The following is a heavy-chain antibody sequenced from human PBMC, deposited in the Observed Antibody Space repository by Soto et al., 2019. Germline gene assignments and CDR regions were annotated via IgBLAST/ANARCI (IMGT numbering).Heavy chain of an antibody. CDR1: GYTFTSYG. CDR2: ISAYNGNT. Sequence: ASVKVSCKASGYTFTSYGISWVRQAPGQGLEWMGWISAYNGNTNYAQKLQGRVTMTTDPSTSTAYMELRSLRSDDTAVYYCARRGLYYYGSGRQRNYYYYYYMDVWGKGTTVTVSS. V-gene: IGHV1-18*01. CDR3: ARRGLYYYGSGRQRNYYYYYYMDV. D-gene: IGHD3-10*01. J-gene: IGHJ6*03.